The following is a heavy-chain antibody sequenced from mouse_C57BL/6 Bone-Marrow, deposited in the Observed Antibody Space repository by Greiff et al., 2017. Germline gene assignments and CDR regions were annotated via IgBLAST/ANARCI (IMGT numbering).Heavy chain of an antibody. D-gene: IGHD1-1*01. J-gene: IGHJ2*01. CDR2: IDPSDSYT. CDR3: ANEYGIDY. CDR1: GYTFTSYW. Sequence: QVQLKQPGAELVRPGTSVTLSCKASGYTFTSYWMHWVKQRPGQGLEWIGVIDPSDSYTNYNQKFKGKATLTVDTSSSTAYMQLSSLTSEDSAVYYCANEYGIDYWGQGTTLTVSS. V-gene: IGHV1-59*01.